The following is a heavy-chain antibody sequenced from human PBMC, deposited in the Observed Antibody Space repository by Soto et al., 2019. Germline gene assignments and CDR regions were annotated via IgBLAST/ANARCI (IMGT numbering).Heavy chain of an antibody. CDR2: INAGNGNP. CDR1: GYTFTSYA. V-gene: IGHV1-3*05. Sequence: QVQLVQAGAEEKKPWASVKVSCKASGYTFTSYAMHWVRQASGQRLEWMGWINAGNGNPKHSQKLQGRFTITRDTSASTAYMELSSLRSEDTAVYYCARDVAAADYWGQGALVTVSS. J-gene: IGHJ4*02. CDR3: ARDVAAADY. D-gene: IGHD6-13*01.